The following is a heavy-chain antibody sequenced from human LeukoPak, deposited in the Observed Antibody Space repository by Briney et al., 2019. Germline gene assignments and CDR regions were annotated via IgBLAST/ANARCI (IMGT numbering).Heavy chain of an antibody. D-gene: IGHD3-22*01. V-gene: IGHV3-23*01. CDR3: AKVGYYDSSGGAFDI. J-gene: IGHJ3*02. Sequence: GGSLRLSCAASGFTFSSYAMSWVRQAPGKGLEWVSAISGSGGSTYYADSVKGRFTISRDNSKNTLYLRMNSLRAEDTAVYYCAKVGYYDSSGGAFDIWGQGTMVTVSS. CDR2: ISGSGGST. CDR1: GFTFSSYA.